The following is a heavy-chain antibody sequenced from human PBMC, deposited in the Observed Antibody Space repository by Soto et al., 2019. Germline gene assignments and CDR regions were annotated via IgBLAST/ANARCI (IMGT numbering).Heavy chain of an antibody. CDR1: GGSISSYY. CDR2: IYYSGST. D-gene: IGHD3-3*01. Sequence: SETLSLTCTVSGGSISSYYWSWIRQPPGKGLEWIGYIYYSGSTNYNPSLKSRVTISVDTSKNQFSLKLSSVTAADTAVYYCGRGYYEVNYYYYMDVWGKGTTVTVSS. J-gene: IGHJ6*03. CDR3: GRGYYEVNYYYYMDV. V-gene: IGHV4-59*01.